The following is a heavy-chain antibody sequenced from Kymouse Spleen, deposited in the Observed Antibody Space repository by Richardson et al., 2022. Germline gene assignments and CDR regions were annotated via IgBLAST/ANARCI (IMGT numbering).Heavy chain of an antibody. V-gene: IGHV3-15*01. J-gene: IGHJ6*02. D-gene: IGHD1-7*01. CDR3: TTEGITGTSYYYYYGMDV. Sequence: EVQLVESGGGLVKPGGSLRLSCAASGFTFSNAWMSWVRQAPGKGLEWVGRIKSKTDGGTTDYAAPVKGRFTISRDDSKNTLYLQMNSLKTEDTAVYYCTTEGITGTSYYYYYGMDVWGQGTTVTVSS. CDR1: GFTFSNAW. CDR2: IKSKTDGGTT.